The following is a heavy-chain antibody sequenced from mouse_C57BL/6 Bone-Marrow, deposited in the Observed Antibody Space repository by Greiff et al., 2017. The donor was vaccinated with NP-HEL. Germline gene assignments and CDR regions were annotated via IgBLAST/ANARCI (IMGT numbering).Heavy chain of an antibody. CDR2: IDPETGGT. CDR3: TRDDGSSSYY. Sequence: VQLQQSGAELVRPGASVTLSCKASGYTFTDYEMHWVKQTPVHGLEWIGAIDPETGGTAYNQKFKGKAILTADKSSSTAYMELRSLTSEDSAVYYCTRDDGSSSYYWGQGTTLTVSS. CDR1: GYTFTDYE. D-gene: IGHD1-1*01. V-gene: IGHV1-15*01. J-gene: IGHJ2*01.